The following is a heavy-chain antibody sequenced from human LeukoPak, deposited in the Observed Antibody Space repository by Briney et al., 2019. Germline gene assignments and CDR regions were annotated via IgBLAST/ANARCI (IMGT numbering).Heavy chain of an antibody. J-gene: IGHJ4*02. D-gene: IGHD2-21*02. V-gene: IGHV4-34*01. CDR2: INHSGSS. CDR3: ARGAYCGGDCTGGFDY. CDR1: SGSFSGYY. Sequence: KPSETLSLTCAVYSGSFSGYYWSWIRQPPGKGLEWIGEINHSGSSNYNPSLKSRVTISVDTSKNQFSLKLSSVTAADTAAYYCARGAYCGGDCTGGFDYWGQGTQVTVSS.